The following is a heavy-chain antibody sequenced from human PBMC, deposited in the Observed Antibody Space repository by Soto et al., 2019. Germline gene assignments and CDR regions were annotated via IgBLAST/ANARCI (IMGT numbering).Heavy chain of an antibody. CDR1: GFTFSDYA. J-gene: IGHJ4*02. CDR2: VSHDGRNT. CDR3: AKGGRQWLVTSDFNY. D-gene: IGHD6-19*01. Sequence: VQLVESGGGVVQPGRSLRLSCAASGFTFSDYAMHWVRQAPGKGLEWVAVVSHDGRNTHYADSVQGRFTNSRDSSKNTVSLERTSLRAEDTAVYYCAKGGRQWLVTSDFNYWGQGALVTVSS. V-gene: IGHV3-30*18.